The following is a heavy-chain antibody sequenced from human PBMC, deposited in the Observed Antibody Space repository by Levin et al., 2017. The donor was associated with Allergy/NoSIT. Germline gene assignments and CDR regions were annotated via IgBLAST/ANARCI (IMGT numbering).Heavy chain of an antibody. D-gene: IGHD4-17*01. CDR1: GGSFSGYY. J-gene: IGHJ5*02. Sequence: PSETLSLTCAVYGGSFSGYYWSWIRQPPGKGLEWIGEINHSGSTNYNPSLKSRVTISVDTSKNQFSLKLSSVTAADTAVYYCARAGDYGDYVAWWFDPWGQGTLVTVSS. CDR3: ARAGDYGDYVAWWFDP. CDR2: INHSGST. V-gene: IGHV4-34*01.